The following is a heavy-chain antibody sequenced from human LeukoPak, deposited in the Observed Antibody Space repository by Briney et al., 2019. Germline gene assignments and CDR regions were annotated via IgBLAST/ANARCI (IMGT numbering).Heavy chain of an antibody. CDR1: GFTFSSYS. CDR2: ISSSSSYI. Sequence: PGGSLRLSCAASGFTFSSYSMNWVRQAPGKGLEWVSSISSSSSYIYYPDSVKGRFTISRENAKNSLYLQMNSLRAEDTAVYYCARDGYYCSSTSCPAGAFDIWGQGTMVTVSS. V-gene: IGHV3-21*01. D-gene: IGHD2-2*01. CDR3: ARDGYYCSSTSCPAGAFDI. J-gene: IGHJ3*02.